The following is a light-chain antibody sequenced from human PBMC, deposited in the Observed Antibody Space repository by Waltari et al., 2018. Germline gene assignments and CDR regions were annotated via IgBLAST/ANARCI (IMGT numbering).Light chain of an antibody. V-gene: IGLV2-14*03. CDR3: SSYTSRSTLVV. Sequence: QSALTQPAAVSGSPGHSITISCTGPTSDVGGYNSVSWYQQHPGKAPKVIVYDVSNRPSGVSNRFSGSKSGNMASLTISGLQAEDEADYYCSSYTSRSTLVVFGGGTKVTVL. CDR1: TSDVGGYNS. J-gene: IGLJ2*01. CDR2: DVS.